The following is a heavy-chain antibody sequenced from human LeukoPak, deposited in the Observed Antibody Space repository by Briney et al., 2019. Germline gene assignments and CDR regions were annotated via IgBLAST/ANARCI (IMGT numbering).Heavy chain of an antibody. CDR2: ISGGGGST. V-gene: IGHV3-23*01. J-gene: IGHJ4*02. D-gene: IGHD5-18*01. CDR3: ARGLRGSYGLVLYY. Sequence: GGSLRLSCAASGFTFSNYAMNWVRQAPGKGLEWVSGISGGGGSTHYADSVKGRFTISRDNSKNTLYLQMNSLRSEDTAVYYCARGLRGSYGLVLYYWGQGTLVTVSS. CDR1: GFTFSNYA.